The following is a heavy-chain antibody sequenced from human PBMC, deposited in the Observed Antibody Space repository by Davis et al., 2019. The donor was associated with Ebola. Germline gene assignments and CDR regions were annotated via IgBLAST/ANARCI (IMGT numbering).Heavy chain of an antibody. J-gene: IGHJ3*01. CDR1: GFSFSNYG. D-gene: IGHD2/OR15-2a*01. CDR3: VKDTSNIWFDV. CDR2: LGTSADT. V-gene: IGHV3-23*01. Sequence: PGGSLRLSCAASGFSFSNYGMSWVRRAPGKGLEWVSTLGTSADTYYADSVKGRFTISRDNSKNTLHLQMNSLRVEDTAMYYCVKDTSNIWFDVWGQGTLVTVSA.